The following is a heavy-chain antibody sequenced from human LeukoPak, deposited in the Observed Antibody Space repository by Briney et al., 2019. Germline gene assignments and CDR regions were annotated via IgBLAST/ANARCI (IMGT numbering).Heavy chain of an antibody. Sequence: SETLSLTCTVSGGSISSYYWSWIRQPPGKGLEWIGYIYYSGSTNYSPSLKSRVTISVDTSKNQFSLKLSSVTAADTAVYYCARSSRRWLQFDFDYWGQGTLVTVSS. CDR1: GGSISSYY. J-gene: IGHJ4*02. CDR2: IYYSGST. CDR3: ARSSRRWLQFDFDY. V-gene: IGHV4-59*01. D-gene: IGHD5-24*01.